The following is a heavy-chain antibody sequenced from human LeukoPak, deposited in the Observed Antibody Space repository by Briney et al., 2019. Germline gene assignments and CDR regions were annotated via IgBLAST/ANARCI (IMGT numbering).Heavy chain of an antibody. CDR3: ARASYYDTGGPKDY. V-gene: IGHV1-18*01. CDR2: ISDYNGNT. CDR1: GYTFTNYG. D-gene: IGHD3-22*01. J-gene: IGHJ4*02. Sequence: ASVKVSCKASGYTFTNYGFSWVRRAPGQGLEWMGWISDYNGNTNYAQKLQGRVTMTTDTSTSTAYMELRSLRSDDTAVYYCARASYYDTGGPKDYWGQGTLVTVSS.